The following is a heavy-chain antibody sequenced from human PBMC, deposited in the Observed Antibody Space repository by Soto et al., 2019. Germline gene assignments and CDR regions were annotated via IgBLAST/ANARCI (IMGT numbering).Heavy chain of an antibody. V-gene: IGHV3-64*01. J-gene: IGHJ4*02. D-gene: IGHD3-16*02. CDR2: ISSNGGST. CDR1: GFTFSSYA. Sequence: GGSLRLSCAASGFTFSSYAMHWVRQAPGKGLEYVSAISSNGGSTYYANSVKGRFTISRDNSKNTLYLQMGSLRAEDMAVYYCARGRGSYRPFDYWGQGTLVTVSS. CDR3: ARGRGSYRPFDY.